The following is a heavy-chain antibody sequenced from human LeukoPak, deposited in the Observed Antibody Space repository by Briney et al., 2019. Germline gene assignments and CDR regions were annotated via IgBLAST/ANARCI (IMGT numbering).Heavy chain of an antibody. CDR2: ISAYNGNT. CDR3: ARDYYDSSGSPDY. CDR1: GYTFTSYG. J-gene: IGHJ4*02. Sequence: ASVKVSCKASGYTFTSYGISWVRQAPGQGLEWMGWISAYNGNTNYAQKLQGRVTMTKDTSTSTAYMGLRSLRSDATAVYYCARDYYDSSGSPDYWGQGTLVTVSS. D-gene: IGHD3-22*01. V-gene: IGHV1-18*01.